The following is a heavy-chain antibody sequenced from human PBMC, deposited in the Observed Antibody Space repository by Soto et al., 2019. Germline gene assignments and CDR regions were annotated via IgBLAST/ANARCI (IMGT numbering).Heavy chain of an antibody. J-gene: IGHJ5*02. CDR2: IIPIFGTA. Sequence: GASVQVSCKASGGTFSSYAISWVRQAPGQGLEWMGGIIPIFGTANYAQKFQGRVTITADESTSTAYMELSSLRSEDTAVYYCAIAVAGTSGWFDPWGQGTLVTVSS. V-gene: IGHV1-69*13. D-gene: IGHD6-19*01. CDR1: GGTFSSYA. CDR3: AIAVAGTSGWFDP.